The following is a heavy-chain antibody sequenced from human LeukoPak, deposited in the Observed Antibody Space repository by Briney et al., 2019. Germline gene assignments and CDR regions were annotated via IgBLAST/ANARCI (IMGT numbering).Heavy chain of an antibody. D-gene: IGHD2-8*02. J-gene: IGHJ4*02. V-gene: IGHV1-18*01. Sequence: ASVKVSCKASGYIFASYGISWVRQAPGQGLEWLGWISAYNGDKKYAQHLQGRVILTTDTYTAAAYMELRSLTADDTALYYCARDSALTITPGGPDYWGRGTLITVSS. CDR2: ISAYNGDK. CDR1: GYIFASYG. CDR3: ARDSALTITPGGPDY.